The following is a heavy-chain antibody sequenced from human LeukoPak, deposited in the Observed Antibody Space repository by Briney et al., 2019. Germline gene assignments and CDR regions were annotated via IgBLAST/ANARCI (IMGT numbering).Heavy chain of an antibody. D-gene: IGHD3-10*01. CDR3: ARDRSPGNFDY. Sequence: PGGSLRLSCAASGFTFNRYWMSWVRQAPGKGLEWVSSISSSSTYINYADSVKGRFTISRDNAKNSLYLQMNSLRAEDTAVYYCARDRSPGNFDYWGQGTLVTVSS. J-gene: IGHJ4*02. CDR1: GFTFNRYW. CDR2: ISSSSTYI. V-gene: IGHV3-21*01.